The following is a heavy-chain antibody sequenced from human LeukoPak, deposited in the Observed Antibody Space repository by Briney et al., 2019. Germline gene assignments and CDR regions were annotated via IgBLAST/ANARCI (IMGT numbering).Heavy chain of an antibody. V-gene: IGHV3-23*01. CDR3: AKDLLYVSSFDWFDP. J-gene: IGHJ5*02. CDR1: GFTFSSYA. D-gene: IGHD6-6*01. Sequence: GGSLRLSCAASGFTFSSYAMSWVRQAPGKGLEWVSAISGSGGSTYYADSVKGRFTISRDNSKNTLYLQMNSLRAEDTAVYYCAKDLLYVSSFDWFDPWGQEPWSPSPQ. CDR2: ISGSGGST.